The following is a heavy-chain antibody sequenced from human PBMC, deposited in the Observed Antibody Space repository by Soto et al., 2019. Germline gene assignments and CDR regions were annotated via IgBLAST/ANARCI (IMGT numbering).Heavy chain of an antibody. Sequence: QVQLVESGGGVVQPGRSLRLSCAVSGFTLSSHAIHWVRQAPGKGLEWVALILSDGSNKYYADSVKGRFTTSRANSKNAMYLQMNSLSVEDTAVYYCARDDEGGSDCDLGYWGQGALVTVSS. V-gene: IGHV3-30-3*01. D-gene: IGHD1-26*01. CDR1: GFTLSSHA. J-gene: IGHJ4*02. CDR3: ARDDEGGSDCDLGY. CDR2: ILSDGSNK.